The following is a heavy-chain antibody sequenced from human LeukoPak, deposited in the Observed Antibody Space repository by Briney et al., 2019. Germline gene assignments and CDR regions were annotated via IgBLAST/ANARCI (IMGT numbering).Heavy chain of an antibody. J-gene: IGHJ4*02. CDR1: GGSISSSSYY. D-gene: IGHD2-2*01. CDR3: DCYCSSTSCPYYFDY. V-gene: IGHV4-39*01. Sequence: SQTLSLTCTVSGGSISSSSYYWGWIRQPPGKGLEWIGSIYYSGSTYYNPSLKSRVTISVDTSKNQFSLKLSSVTAADTAVYYCDCYCSSTSCPYYFDYWGQGTLVTVSS. CDR2: IYYSGST.